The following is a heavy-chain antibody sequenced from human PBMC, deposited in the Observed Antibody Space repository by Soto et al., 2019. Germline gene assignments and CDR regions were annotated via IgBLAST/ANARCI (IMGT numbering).Heavy chain of an antibody. CDR1: GGTFSSYA. J-gene: IGHJ4*02. D-gene: IGHD5-18*01. CDR3: AVAWIQLWLPLSYFDY. CDR2: IIPIFGTA. Sequence: GASVKASCKASGGTFSSYAISWVRQAPGQGLEWMGGIIPIFGTANYAQKFQGRVTITADESTSTAYMELSSLRSEDTAVYYCAVAWIQLWLPLSYFDYWGQGTLVTVSS. V-gene: IGHV1-69*13.